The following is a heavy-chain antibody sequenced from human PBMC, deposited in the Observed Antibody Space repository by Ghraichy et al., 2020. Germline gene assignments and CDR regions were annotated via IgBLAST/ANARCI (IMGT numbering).Heavy chain of an antibody. Sequence: TLSLTCAVSGGSISSGGYSWSWIRQPPGKGLEWIGYIYHSGSTYYNPSLKSRVTISVDRSKNQFSLKLSSVTAADTAVYYCASAHQVVGYIYGYVYFDYWGQGTLVTVSS. V-gene: IGHV4-30-2*01. CDR1: GGSISSGGYS. CDR2: IYHSGST. J-gene: IGHJ4*02. D-gene: IGHD5-18*01. CDR3: ASAHQVVGYIYGYVYFDY.